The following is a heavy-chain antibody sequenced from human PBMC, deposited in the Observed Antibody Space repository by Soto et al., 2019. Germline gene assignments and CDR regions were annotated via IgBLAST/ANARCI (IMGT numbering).Heavy chain of an antibody. CDR2: ISSSSSYI. J-gene: IGHJ3*02. CDR3: ARDRYYYDSSGSIHAFDI. D-gene: IGHD3-22*01. CDR1: GFTFSDYY. V-gene: IGHV3-11*06. Sequence: GGSLRLSCAASGFTFSDYYMSWIRQAPGKGLEWVSSISSSSSYIYYADSVKGRFTISRDNAKNSLYLQMNSLRAEDTAVYYCARDRYYYDSSGSIHAFDIWGQGTMVTVSS.